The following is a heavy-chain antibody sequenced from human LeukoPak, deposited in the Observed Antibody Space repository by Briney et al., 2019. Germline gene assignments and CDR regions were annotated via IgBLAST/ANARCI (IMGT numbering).Heavy chain of an antibody. Sequence: SVKVSCKASGGTFSSYAISWVRQAPGQGLECVGGIIPIFGTANYAQKFQGRVTITTDEYTSTAYMELSSLRSEDTAVYYCARNELTYYYYYYMDVWGKGTTVTVSS. J-gene: IGHJ6*03. CDR1: GGTFSSYA. D-gene: IGHD1-1*01. CDR2: IIPIFGTA. CDR3: ARNELTYYYYYYMDV. V-gene: IGHV1-69*05.